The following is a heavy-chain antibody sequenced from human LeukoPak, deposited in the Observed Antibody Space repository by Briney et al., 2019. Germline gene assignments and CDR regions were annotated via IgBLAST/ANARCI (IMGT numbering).Heavy chain of an antibody. CDR1: GFTVSSNY. Sequence: PGGSLRLSCAASGFTVSSNYMSWVRQAPGKGLEWVSVIYSGGSTYYADSVKGRFTISRHISQNTLYLQMNSLRAEDTAVYYCAREEGYCSSTSCRNWFDPWGQGTLVTVSS. V-gene: IGHV3-53*04. D-gene: IGHD2-2*01. J-gene: IGHJ5*02. CDR3: AREEGYCSSTSCRNWFDP. CDR2: IYSGGST.